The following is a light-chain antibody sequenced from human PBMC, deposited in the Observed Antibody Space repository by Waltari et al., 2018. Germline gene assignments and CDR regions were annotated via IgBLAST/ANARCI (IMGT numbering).Light chain of an antibody. V-gene: IGLV2-14*01. J-gene: IGLJ3*02. CDR2: DVS. CDR3: SSYTSSSTWV. Sequence: SALTQPASVSGSPGQSITISCTGTSSDVGGYNYVSWYQQHPGKAPKVMIYDVSKRPSGVSNRFSGSKSGNTASLTISGLQAEDEADYYCSSYTSSSTWVFGGGTKLTVL. CDR1: SSDVGGYNY.